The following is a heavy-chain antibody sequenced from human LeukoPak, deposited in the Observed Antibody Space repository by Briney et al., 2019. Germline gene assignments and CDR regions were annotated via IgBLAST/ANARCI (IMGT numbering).Heavy chain of an antibody. V-gene: IGHV4-61*02. CDR2: IYNSGST. J-gene: IGHJ6*02. D-gene: IGHD3-10*01. CDR1: GGSISSGTYY. Sequence: PSQTLSLTCTVSGGSISSGTYYWNWIRQPAGKGLEWIGRIYNSGSTYYNPSLKSRVTISVDKSKNQFSLKLSSVTAADTAVYYCVGWFGELAGMDVWGQGTTVTVSS. CDR3: VGWFGELAGMDV.